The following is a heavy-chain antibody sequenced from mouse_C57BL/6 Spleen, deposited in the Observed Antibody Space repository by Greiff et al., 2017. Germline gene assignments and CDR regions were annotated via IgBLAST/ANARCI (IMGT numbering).Heavy chain of an antibody. D-gene: IGHD2-4*01. V-gene: IGHV14-4*01. CDR2: IDPENGDT. J-gene: IGHJ4*01. CDR3: TTWGLRPSYAMDY. Sequence: EVQLQESGAELVRPGASVKLSCTASGFNIKDDYMHWVKQRPEQGLEWIGWIDPENGDTEYASKFQGKATITADTSSNTAYLQLSSLTSEDTAVYYCTTWGLRPSYAMDYWGQGTSVTVSS. CDR1: GFNIKDDY.